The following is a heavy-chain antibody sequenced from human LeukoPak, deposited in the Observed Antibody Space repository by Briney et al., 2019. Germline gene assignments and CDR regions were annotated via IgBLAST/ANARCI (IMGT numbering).Heavy chain of an antibody. V-gene: IGHV4-34*01. D-gene: IGHD6-13*01. CDR3: ARGRWYHHY. Sequence: SETLSLTCAVYGGSFSGYYWSWIRQPPGKGLEWIGEINHSGSTNYNPSLKSRVTISVDTSKNQFSLKLSSVTAADTAVYYCARGRWYHHYWGQGTLVTVSS. J-gene: IGHJ4*02. CDR2: INHSGST. CDR1: GGSFSGYY.